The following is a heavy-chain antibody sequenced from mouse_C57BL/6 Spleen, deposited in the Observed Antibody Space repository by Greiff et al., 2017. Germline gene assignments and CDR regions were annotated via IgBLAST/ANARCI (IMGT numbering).Heavy chain of an antibody. V-gene: IGHV1-50*01. D-gene: IGHD3-2*02. CDR3: ARSAQATLDY. J-gene: IGHJ2*01. CDR2: IDPSDSYT. Sequence: QVQLQQPGAELVKPGASVKLSCKASGYTFTSYWMQWVNQRPGQGLEWIGAIDPSDSYTNYNQKLKGKATLTVDTSSSTAFLPLSSLTSEDSAVYYCARSAQATLDYWGQGTTLTVSS. CDR1: GYTFTSYW.